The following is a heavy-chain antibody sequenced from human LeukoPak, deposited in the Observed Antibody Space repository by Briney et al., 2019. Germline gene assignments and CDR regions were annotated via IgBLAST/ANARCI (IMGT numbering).Heavy chain of an antibody. D-gene: IGHD3-16*01. Sequence: TGGSLRLSCAASGLTFDNFPLHWVRQAPGKGLVWVAFIRFDGSNKYYADSVKGRFTISRDNSNNTLFLQMNSLRAEDTAVYYCARENGGAALGYWGQGTLVTVSS. V-gene: IGHV3-30*04. CDR3: ARENGGAALGY. CDR2: IRFDGSNK. CDR1: GLTFDNFP. J-gene: IGHJ4*02.